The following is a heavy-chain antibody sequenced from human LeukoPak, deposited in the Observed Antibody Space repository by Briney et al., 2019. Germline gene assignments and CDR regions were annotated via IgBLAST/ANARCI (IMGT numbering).Heavy chain of an antibody. CDR3: ARDGGAYGDYVSWSYYFDY. D-gene: IGHD4-17*01. V-gene: IGHV3-33*01. J-gene: IGHJ4*02. CDR2: IWYDGSNK. Sequence: AGGSLRLSCAESGFTFSSYGMHWVRQAPGKGLEWVAAIWYDGSNKYYADSVKGRFTIPRDNSKNTLYLQMNSLRAEDTAVYYCARDGGAYGDYVSWSYYFDYWGQGTLVTVSS. CDR1: GFTFSSYG.